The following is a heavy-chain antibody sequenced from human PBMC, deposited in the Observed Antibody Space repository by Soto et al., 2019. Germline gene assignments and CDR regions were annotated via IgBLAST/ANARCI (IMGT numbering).Heavy chain of an antibody. J-gene: IGHJ4*02. CDR1: GFTFDDYA. V-gene: IGHV3-9*01. Sequence: GGSLRLSCAASGFTFDDYAMHWVRQAPGKGLEWVSGISWNSGSIGYADSVKGRFTISRDNAKNSLYLQMNSLRAEDTALYYCAKDMRGYSYGYYFDYWGQGTLVTVSS. D-gene: IGHD5-18*01. CDR2: ISWNSGSI. CDR3: AKDMRGYSYGYYFDY.